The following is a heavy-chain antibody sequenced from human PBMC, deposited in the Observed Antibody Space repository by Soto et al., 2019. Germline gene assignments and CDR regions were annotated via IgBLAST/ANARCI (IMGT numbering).Heavy chain of an antibody. CDR3: TTASLNWHCSGGSCYSYYFDY. CDR2: IKSKTDGGTT. D-gene: IGHD2-15*01. Sequence: AGGSLRLSCAASGFSFSSAWMSWVRQTPEKGLEWVGRIKSKTDGGTTDYAAPVKGRFTISRDDSKNTLYLQMNSLKTEDTAVYYCTTASLNWHCSGGSCYSYYFDYWGQGTLVTAPQ. V-gene: IGHV3-15*01. J-gene: IGHJ4*02. CDR1: GFSFSSAW.